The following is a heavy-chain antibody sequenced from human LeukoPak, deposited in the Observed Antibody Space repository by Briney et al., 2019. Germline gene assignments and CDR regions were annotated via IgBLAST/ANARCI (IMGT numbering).Heavy chain of an antibody. CDR1: GGTFTSYA. CDR3: ARVLSPGAFDI. Sequence: GASVKVSRKAAGGTFTSYAISWVRQAPGQGQEWRGGIIPIFGTANYAQKFQGRVTITADESTSTAYMELSSLRSEHTAVYYCARVLSPGAFDIWGQGTMVTVSS. V-gene: IGHV1-69*13. D-gene: IGHD2/OR15-2a*01. J-gene: IGHJ3*02. CDR2: IIPIFGTA.